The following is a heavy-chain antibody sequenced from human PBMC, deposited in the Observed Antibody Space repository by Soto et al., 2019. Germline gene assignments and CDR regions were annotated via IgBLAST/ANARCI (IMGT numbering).Heavy chain of an antibody. CDR2: INAGSGKA. CDR1: GYTFTGFP. J-gene: IGHJ4*02. CDR3: ERVEIGGFDY. D-gene: IGHD3-16*01. Sequence: ASVKVSCKASGYTFTGFPIHWVRQAPGQRLEWMGWINAGSGKAESAQKFQGRVTINRDTSASTVYMELNSLRPEDTAVYYCERVEIGGFDYGGRGPLVPVSS. V-gene: IGHV1-3*01.